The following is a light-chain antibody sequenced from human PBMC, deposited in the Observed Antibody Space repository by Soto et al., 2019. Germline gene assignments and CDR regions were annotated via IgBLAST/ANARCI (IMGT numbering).Light chain of an antibody. Sequence: QSVLTQPPSASGTPGQTVTISCSGTSSNIGSNPVNGYQQLPGAAPSLLIYRDDQRPSGVPARFSGSKSGTSASLAISGLQSEDEADYFCAVWDETLIEVFGTGTKLTVL. CDR2: RDD. CDR1: SSNIGSNP. V-gene: IGLV1-44*01. J-gene: IGLJ1*01. CDR3: AVWDETLIEV.